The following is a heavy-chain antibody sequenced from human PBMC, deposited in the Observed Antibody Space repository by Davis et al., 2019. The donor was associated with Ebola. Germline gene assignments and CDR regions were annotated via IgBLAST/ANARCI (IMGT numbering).Heavy chain of an antibody. D-gene: IGHD2-2*01. J-gene: IGHJ4*02. CDR2: INSDGSIT. Sequence: PGGSLRLSCAASGFTLSRHWMHWVRQAPGKGLVWVSRINSDGSITKYADSVKGRFTISRDNAKNTLYLQMSSLRVDDTAVYYCARVQYASTWYIDYWGQGTLVTVSS. CDR3: ARVQYASTWYIDY. V-gene: IGHV3-74*03. CDR1: GFTLSRHW.